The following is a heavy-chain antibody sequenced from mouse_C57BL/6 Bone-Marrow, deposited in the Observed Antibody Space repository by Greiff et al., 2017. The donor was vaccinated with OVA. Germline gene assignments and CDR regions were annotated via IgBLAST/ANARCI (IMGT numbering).Heavy chain of an antibody. CDR2: IRNKANGYTT. J-gene: IGHJ4*01. CDR1: GFTFTDYY. V-gene: IGHV7-3*01. Sequence: EVKVVESGGGLVQPGGSLSLSCAASGFTFTDYYMSWVRQPPGKALEWLGFIRNKANGYTTEYSASVQGRFTISRDNSQSILYLQMNALRDDDSATYYCARWNDYYAMDYWGQGTSVTVSS. CDR3: ARWNDYYAMDY.